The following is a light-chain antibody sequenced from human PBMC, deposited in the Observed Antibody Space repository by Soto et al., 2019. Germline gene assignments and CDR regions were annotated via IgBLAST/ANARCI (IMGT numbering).Light chain of an antibody. V-gene: IGLV2-8*01. CDR3: SSYAASNNFYFV. CDR1: SSDVGGYNY. Sequence: QSVLTQPPSASGSPGQSVTISCTGTSSDVGGYNYVSWYQQYPGRAPKLMIYEVTKRPSGVPDRFSGSKSGNTASLTVSELQAEDEADYYCSSYAASNNFYFVFGGGTKVTVL. CDR2: EVT. J-gene: IGLJ3*02.